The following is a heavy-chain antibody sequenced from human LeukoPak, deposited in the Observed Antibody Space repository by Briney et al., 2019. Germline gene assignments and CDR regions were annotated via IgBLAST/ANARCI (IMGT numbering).Heavy chain of an antibody. D-gene: IGHD6-19*01. Sequence: GASVKVSCKVSGYTLTELSMHWVRQAPGKGLEWMGGFDPEDGETIYAQKFQGRVTMTEDTSTDTAYMELSSLRSEDTAVYYCATGLVAVAGTKPEFDYWGQGTLVTVSS. J-gene: IGHJ4*02. CDR3: ATGLVAVAGTKPEFDY. V-gene: IGHV1-24*01. CDR1: GYTLTELS. CDR2: FDPEDGET.